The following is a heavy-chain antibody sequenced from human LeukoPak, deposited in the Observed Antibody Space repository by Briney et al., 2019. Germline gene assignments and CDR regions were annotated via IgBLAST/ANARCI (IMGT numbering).Heavy chain of an antibody. V-gene: IGHV4-4*07. J-gene: IGHJ6*03. CDR2: IYTSGST. CDR1: GGSISSYY. CDR3: ATSGGEPYYYYYMDV. Sequence: SETLSLTCTVSGGSISSYYWSWIRQPAGKGLEWIGRIYTSGSTNYNPSLKSRVTMSVDTSKNQFSLKLSSVTAADTAVYYCATSGGEPYYYYYMDVWGKGTTVTISS. D-gene: IGHD2-15*01.